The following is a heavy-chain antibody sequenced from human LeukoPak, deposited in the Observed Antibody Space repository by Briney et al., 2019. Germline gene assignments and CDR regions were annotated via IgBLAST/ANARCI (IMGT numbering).Heavy chain of an antibody. D-gene: IGHD7-27*01. CDR2: TYYRSKWYN. V-gene: IGHV6-1*01. J-gene: IGHJ3*02. CDR1: GDSVSSNSAA. Sequence: SQTLSLTCAVSGDSVSSNSAAWNWIRQSPSRGLEWLGRTYYRSKWYNDYPLSVKSRIIINPDTSKNQFSLQLNSMTPEDTAVYYCARGFWGASDIWGQGTMVTVSS. CDR3: ARGFWGASDI.